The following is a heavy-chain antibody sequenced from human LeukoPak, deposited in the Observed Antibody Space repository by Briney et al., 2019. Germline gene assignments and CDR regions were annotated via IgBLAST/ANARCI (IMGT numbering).Heavy chain of an antibody. V-gene: IGHV4-39*01. Sequence: SETLSLTCTVSGGSISSSSYYWGWIRQPPGKGLEWIGSIYYSGSTYYNPSLKSRVTISVDTSKNQFSLKLSSVTAADTAVYYCARRSSTWSFDYWGQGTLVTVSS. CDR2: IYYSGST. D-gene: IGHD6-13*01. CDR1: GGSISSSSYY. CDR3: ARRSSTWSFDY. J-gene: IGHJ4*02.